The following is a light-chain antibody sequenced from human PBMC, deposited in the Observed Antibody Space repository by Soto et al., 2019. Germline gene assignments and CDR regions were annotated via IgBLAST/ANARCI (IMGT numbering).Light chain of an antibody. CDR2: DAS. Sequence: EIVSPQSPATLAFSPGERCTLSCRTSQDCRSYFAWYQQKPGQAPSRLINDASKRATGIPARFSGSGSGTDFTLTISSLEPEDSAVYYCQQRSNWPPGITFGQGTRLEIK. CDR1: QDCRSY. V-gene: IGKV3-11*01. CDR3: QQRSNWPPGIT. J-gene: IGKJ5*01.